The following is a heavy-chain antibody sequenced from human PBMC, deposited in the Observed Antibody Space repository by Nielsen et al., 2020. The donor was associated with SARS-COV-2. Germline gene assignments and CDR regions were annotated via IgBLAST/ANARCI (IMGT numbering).Heavy chain of an antibody. CDR1: GYTFTSYA. CDR3: ARGWIVVVPAASARGDAFDI. CDR2: INTNTGNP. D-gene: IGHD2-2*01. Sequence: ASVKVSCKASGYTFTSYAMNWARQAPGQGLEWMGWINTNTGNPTYAQGFTGRFVFSLDTSVSTAYLQISSLKAEDTAVYYCARGWIVVVPAASARGDAFDIWGQGTMVTVSS. V-gene: IGHV7-4-1*02. J-gene: IGHJ3*02.